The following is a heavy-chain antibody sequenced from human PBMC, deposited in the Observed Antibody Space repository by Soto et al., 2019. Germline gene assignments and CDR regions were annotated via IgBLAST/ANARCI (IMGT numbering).Heavy chain of an antibody. CDR3: AREGTMTYELYYYYYGMDV. J-gene: IGHJ6*02. Sequence: PGGSLRLSCAASGFTFSSYSMNWVRQAPGKGLEWVSYISSSSSTIYYADSVKGRFTISRDNAKNSLYLQMNSLRDEDTAVYYCAREGTMTYELYYYYYGMDVWGQGTTVTV. V-gene: IGHV3-48*02. D-gene: IGHD3-22*01. CDR2: ISSSSSTI. CDR1: GFTFSSYS.